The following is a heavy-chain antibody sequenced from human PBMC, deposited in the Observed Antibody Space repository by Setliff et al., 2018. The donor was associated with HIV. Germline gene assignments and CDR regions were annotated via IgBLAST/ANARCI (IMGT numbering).Heavy chain of an antibody. V-gene: IGHV4-39*07. J-gene: IGHJ3*02. CDR1: GGSIRSSSYF. CDR2: IHYSGST. CDR3: ARERIAVAGPRVAFDI. Sequence: NPSETLSLTCTVSGGSIRSSSYFWGWIRQPPGKGLEWIGSIHYSGSTYYNPSLKSRVTISVDTSKNPFSLKLSSVTAADTAVYYCARERIAVAGPRVAFDIWGQGTMVTVSS. D-gene: IGHD6-19*01.